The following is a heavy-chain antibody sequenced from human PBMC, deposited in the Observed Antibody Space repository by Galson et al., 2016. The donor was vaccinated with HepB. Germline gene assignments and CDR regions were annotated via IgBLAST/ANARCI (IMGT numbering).Heavy chain of an antibody. J-gene: IGHJ6*02. D-gene: IGHD3-3*01. Sequence: EPLSLTCAVYGGSFSGYRWSWIRQSPGKGLEWIGEVDYDGNTKYNPSLNSRVAISVDTSRNQVSLRLHSVTAADTAIYYCASQNGYFDFFSDYYTYYYGMDVWGQGTAVTVSS. CDR3: ASQNGYFDFFSDYYTYYYGMDV. CDR1: GGSFSGYR. V-gene: IGHV4-34*01. CDR2: VDYDGNT.